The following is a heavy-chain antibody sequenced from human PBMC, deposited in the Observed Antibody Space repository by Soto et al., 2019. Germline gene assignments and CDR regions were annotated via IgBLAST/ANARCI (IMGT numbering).Heavy chain of an antibody. CDR3: ARVDYFYYYGMDV. CDR2: IKQDGSEK. Sequence: EVQLVASGGGLVQPGGSLRLSCAASGFTFSSYWMSWVRQAPGKGLEWVANIKQDGSEKYYVDSVKGRFTISRDNAKNSLYLQMNSLRAEDTAVYYCARVDYFYYYGMDVWGQGTTVTVSS. V-gene: IGHV3-7*01. J-gene: IGHJ6*02. CDR1: GFTFSSYW.